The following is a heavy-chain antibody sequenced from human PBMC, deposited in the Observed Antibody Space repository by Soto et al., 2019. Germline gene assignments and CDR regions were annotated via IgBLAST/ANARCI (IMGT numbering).Heavy chain of an antibody. V-gene: IGHV1-18*01. J-gene: IGHJ4*02. Sequence: GASVKVSCKASGNTFTSYGISWVRQAPGQGLEWMGWISAYNGNTNYAQKLQGRVTMTTDTSTSTAHMELRSLRSDDTAVYYCANPRYFSCLIDYSGQGTLATVS. CDR3: ANPRYFSCLIDY. D-gene: IGHD3-9*01. CDR2: ISAYNGNT. CDR1: GNTFTSYG.